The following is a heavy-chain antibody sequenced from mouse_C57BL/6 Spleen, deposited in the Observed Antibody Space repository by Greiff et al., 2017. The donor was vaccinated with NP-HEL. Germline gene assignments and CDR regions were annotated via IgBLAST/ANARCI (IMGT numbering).Heavy chain of an antibody. CDR1: GFSLTSYA. CDR3: ARWVDGYHYFEY. CDR2: IWTGGGT. J-gene: IGHJ2*01. V-gene: IGHV2-9-1*01. D-gene: IGHD2-3*01. Sequence: VNVVESGPGLVAPSQSLSITCTVSGFSLTSYAISWVRQPPGKGLEWLGVIWTGGGTNYNSALKSSLSTSKDKYKSQVFLKMNSLQTDDTARYDCARWVDGYHYFEYWGQGATLTVSS.